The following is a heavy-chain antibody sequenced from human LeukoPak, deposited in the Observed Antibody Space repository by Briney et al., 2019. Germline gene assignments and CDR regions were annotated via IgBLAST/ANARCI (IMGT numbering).Heavy chain of an antibody. CDR2: ISASGRTQ. CDR1: GFTFSNYE. CDR3: AKGHSSGWLPAH. Sequence: GGSLRLSCAASGFTFSNYEMNWVRQAPGKGLDWLAYISASGRTQYYADSVKGRFTISRDNSKNTLYLQMNSLSAEDTAIYYCAKGHSSGWLPAHWGQGTLVTVSS. V-gene: IGHV3-48*03. D-gene: IGHD6-19*01. J-gene: IGHJ4*02.